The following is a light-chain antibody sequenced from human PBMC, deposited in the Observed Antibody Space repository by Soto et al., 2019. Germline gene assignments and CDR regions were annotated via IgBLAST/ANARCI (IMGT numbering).Light chain of an antibody. Sequence: EIVLTQSPGTLSLSPGERVALSCRASQSVSSNLAWHQQKPGQAPRLLIYGASRRATGIPDRFTGSGSGTDSTLTISRLEPEDFAVYYCQQYVSSPWAFGQGTKVDIK. J-gene: IGKJ1*01. V-gene: IGKV3-20*01. CDR2: GAS. CDR1: QSVSSN. CDR3: QQYVSSPWA.